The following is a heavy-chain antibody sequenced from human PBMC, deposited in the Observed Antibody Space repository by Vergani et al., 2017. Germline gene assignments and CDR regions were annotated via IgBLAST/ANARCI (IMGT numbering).Heavy chain of an antibody. CDR1: GGTFSSYA. CDR3: ARGDNYGGNSGGAVYYYGMDV. CDR2: IIPILGIA. V-gene: IGHV1-69*04. D-gene: IGHD4-23*01. J-gene: IGHJ6*02. Sequence: QVQLVQSGAEVKKPGSSVKVSCKASGGTFSSYAISWVRQAPGQGLEWMGRIIPILGIANYAQKFQGRVTITADKSTSTAYMELSSLRSEDTAVYYCARGDNYGGNSGGAVYYYGMDVWGQGTTVTVSS.